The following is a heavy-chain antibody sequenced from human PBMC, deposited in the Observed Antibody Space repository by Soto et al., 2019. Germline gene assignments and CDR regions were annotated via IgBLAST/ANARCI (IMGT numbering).Heavy chain of an antibody. CDR3: ARGASIAGLYYGMDV. J-gene: IGHJ6*02. V-gene: IGHV4-31*03. CDR1: GGSISSGGYY. D-gene: IGHD6-6*01. Sequence: QVQLQESGPGLVKPSQTLSLTCTVSGGSISSGGYYWTWIRQHPGKGLEWIGYNYYSGITYYNPSLKSRDTFSLDTSKTQFSLELSSVTAADTAVYYCARGASIAGLYYGMDVWGQGTTVRLL. CDR2: NYYSGIT.